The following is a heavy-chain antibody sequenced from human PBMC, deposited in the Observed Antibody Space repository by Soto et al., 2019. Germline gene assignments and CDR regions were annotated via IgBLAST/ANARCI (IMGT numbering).Heavy chain of an antibody. D-gene: IGHD3-3*01. CDR1: GFTFSSYG. CDR3: AKAHYDFWSGYLSYYYGMDV. V-gene: IGHV3-30*18. Sequence: GGSLRLSCAASGFTFSSYGMHWVRQAPGKGLEWVAVISYDGSNKYYADSVKGRFTISRDNSKNTLYLQMNSLRAEDTAVYYCAKAHYDFWSGYLSYYYGMDVWGQGTTVTVSS. CDR2: ISYDGSNK. J-gene: IGHJ6*02.